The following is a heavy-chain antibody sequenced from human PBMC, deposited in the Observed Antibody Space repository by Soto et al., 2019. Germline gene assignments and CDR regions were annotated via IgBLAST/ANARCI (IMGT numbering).Heavy chain of an antibody. D-gene: IGHD3-10*01. CDR1: GYSFTRYW. Sequence: LGESLKISCKGSGYSFTRYWISWVRQMPGKSLEWMGRIDPSDSYTNYSPSFQGHVTISADNSISTAYLQWSSLKASDTAMYYCARRTGYYGSEYFQHWGQGTLVTVSS. CDR3: ARRTGYYGSEYFQH. J-gene: IGHJ1*01. V-gene: IGHV5-10-1*01. CDR2: IDPSDSYT.